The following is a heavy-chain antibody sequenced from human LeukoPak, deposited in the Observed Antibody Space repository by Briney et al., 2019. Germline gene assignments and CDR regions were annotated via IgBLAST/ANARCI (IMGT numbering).Heavy chain of an antibody. CDR2: VYYSGST. CDR1: GDSISSYS. D-gene: IGHD6-13*01. J-gene: IGHJ2*01. Sequence: SETLSLTCTVSGDSISSYSWSWIRQPPRKGLEWIGYVYYSGSTNYNPSLKSRVTISADTSKNQFSLKVRSVTAADTAVYYCARDPPQPGITAAGYCDLWGRGTLVTVSS. CDR3: ARDPPQPGITAAGYCDL. V-gene: IGHV4-59*01.